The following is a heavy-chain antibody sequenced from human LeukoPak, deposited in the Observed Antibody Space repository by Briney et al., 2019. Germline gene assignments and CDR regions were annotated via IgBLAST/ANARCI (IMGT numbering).Heavy chain of an antibody. CDR2: IIPIFGTA. CDR1: GGTFSSYA. D-gene: IGHD6-13*01. V-gene: IGHV1-69*06. J-gene: IGHJ4*02. CDR3: ARVSSSWYSG. Sequence: GASVKVSCKASGGTFSSYAISWVRQAPGQGLEWMGGIIPIFGTANYAQKFQGRVTITADRSTSTAYMELRSLRSDDTAVYYCARVSSSWYSGWGQGTLVTVSS.